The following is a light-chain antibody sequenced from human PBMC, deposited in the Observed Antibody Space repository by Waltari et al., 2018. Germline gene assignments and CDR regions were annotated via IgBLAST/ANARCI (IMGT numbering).Light chain of an antibody. CDR2: GVT. CDR3: TSYTSADTYI. CDR1: SSDVGAYNY. J-gene: IGLJ1*01. Sequence: QSALTQPASVSGSPGQSITISCTGTSSDVGAYNYVSWYLQHPGKVPKLIIYGVTNRPSGVSGRFSVSKSGNTASLTISGLQGEDEADYFCTSYTSADTYIFGTGTTVTVL. V-gene: IGLV2-14*03.